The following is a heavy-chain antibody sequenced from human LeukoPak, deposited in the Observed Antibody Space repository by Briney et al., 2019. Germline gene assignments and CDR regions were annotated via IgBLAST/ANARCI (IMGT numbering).Heavy chain of an antibody. CDR2: IKQDGSEK. J-gene: IGHJ6*02. CDR1: GFTFSNYW. Sequence: GGSLRLSCAASGFTFSNYWMSWVRQAPGKGLEWVANIKQDGSEKYYVDSEKGRFTISRDNAKNSSYLQMNSLRAEDTAVYYCARDLSSSGWYEAPYYGMDVWGQGTTVTVSS. D-gene: IGHD6-19*01. CDR3: ARDLSSSGWYEAPYYGMDV. V-gene: IGHV3-7*03.